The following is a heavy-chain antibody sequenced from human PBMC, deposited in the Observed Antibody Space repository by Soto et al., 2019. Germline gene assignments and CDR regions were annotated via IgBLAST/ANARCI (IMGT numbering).Heavy chain of an antibody. D-gene: IGHD3-22*01. Sequence: PSETLSLTCPVSNGSISSSSYYWGVLLQPPGKGLEWIGSIYYSGSTYYNPSLKSRVTISVDTSKNQFSLKLSSVTAADTAVYYCARIEDYYDSSGYYSNWFDPWGQGTLVTVSS. CDR3: ARIEDYYDSSGYYSNWFDP. CDR2: IYYSGST. J-gene: IGHJ5*02. CDR1: NGSISSSSYY. V-gene: IGHV4-39*01.